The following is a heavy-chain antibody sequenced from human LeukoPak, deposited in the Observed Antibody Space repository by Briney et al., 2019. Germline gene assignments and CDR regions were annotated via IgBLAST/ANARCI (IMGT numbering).Heavy chain of an antibody. CDR2: IIPIFGTA. CDR1: GGTFSSYA. Sequence: SVKVSCKASGGTFSSYAISWVRQAPGQGLEWMGEIIPIFGTANYAQKFQGRVTITADESTSTAYMELSSLRSEDTAVYYCAREIAVAGSLDYWGQGTLVTVSS. D-gene: IGHD6-19*01. CDR3: AREIAVAGSLDY. J-gene: IGHJ4*02. V-gene: IGHV1-69*13.